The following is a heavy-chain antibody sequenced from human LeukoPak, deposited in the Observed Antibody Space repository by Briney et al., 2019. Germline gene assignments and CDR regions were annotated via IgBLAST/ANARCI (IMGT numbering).Heavy chain of an antibody. J-gene: IGHJ4*02. D-gene: IGHD1-7*01. CDR1: GFTFSSYS. CDR3: ARGRNWNYQTDY. V-gene: IGHV3-21*01. CDR2: ISSSSSYI. Sequence: PGGSLRFSGAASGFTFSSYSMNWVRQAPGKGLEWVSSISSSSSYIYYADSVKGRFTISRDNAKNSLYLQMNSLRAEDTAVYYCARGRNWNYQTDYWGQGTLVTVSS.